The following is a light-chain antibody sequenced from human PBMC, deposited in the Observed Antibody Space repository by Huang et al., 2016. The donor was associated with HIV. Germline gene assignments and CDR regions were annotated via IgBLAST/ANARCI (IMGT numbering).Light chain of an antibody. J-gene: IGKJ1*01. CDR2: GAS. V-gene: IGKV3D-15*01. CDR3: QHYNNWPPWT. Sequence: EIVMTQSPATLSVSPGERATLSCRASQGVSNNIGWYQQKPGQTPRLLIHGASTRATGIPAKFSGRGSGTDFTLTSTSLQPEDSAVYYCQHYNNWPPWTFGPGTQVEI. CDR1: QGVSNN.